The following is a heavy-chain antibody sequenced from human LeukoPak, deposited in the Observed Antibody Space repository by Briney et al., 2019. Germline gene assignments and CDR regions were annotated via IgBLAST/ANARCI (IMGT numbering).Heavy chain of an antibody. V-gene: IGHV1-69*05. CDR3: ARALGYCSGGSCYSSWFDP. J-gene: IGHJ5*02. CDR1: GGTFSSYA. Sequence: SVKVSCKTSGGTFSSYAISWVRQAPGQGLEWMGRIIPIFGTANYAQKFQGRVTVTTDESTSTAYMELSSLRSEDTAVYYCARALGYCSGGSCYSSWFDPWGQGTLVTVSS. D-gene: IGHD2-15*01. CDR2: IIPIFGTA.